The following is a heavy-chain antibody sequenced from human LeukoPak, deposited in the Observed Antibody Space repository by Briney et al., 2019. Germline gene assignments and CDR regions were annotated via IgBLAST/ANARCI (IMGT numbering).Heavy chain of an antibody. CDR3: AKCRGPKLNTVWFDY. V-gene: IGHV3-23*01. Sequence: GGSLRLSCAASGFTFSSYAMSSVRQAPGKGLEWVSAIRGSGGSTYYADSVKGRFTISRANSKNRLYLQMNSLRAEDTAVYYCAKCRGPKLNTVWFDYWGQGTLVTVSS. D-gene: IGHD5/OR15-5a*01. CDR1: GFTFSSYA. CDR2: IRGSGGST. J-gene: IGHJ4*02.